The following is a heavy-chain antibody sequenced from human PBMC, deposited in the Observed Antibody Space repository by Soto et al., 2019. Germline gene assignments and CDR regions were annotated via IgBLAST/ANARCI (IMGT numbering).Heavy chain of an antibody. CDR1: GGSFSGYY. J-gene: IGHJ6*02. Sequence: SETLSLTCAVYGGSFSGYYWSWIRQPPGKGLEWIGEINHSGSTNYNPSLKSRVTISVDTSKNQFSLKLSSVTAADTAVYYCARGPYGSGSLQDYYYYGMDVWGQGTTVPVSS. CDR2: INHSGST. V-gene: IGHV4-34*01. D-gene: IGHD3-10*01. CDR3: ARGPYGSGSLQDYYYYGMDV.